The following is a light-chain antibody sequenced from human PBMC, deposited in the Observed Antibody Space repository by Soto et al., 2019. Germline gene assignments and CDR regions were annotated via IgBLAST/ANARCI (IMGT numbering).Light chain of an antibody. J-gene: IGKJ3*01. Sequence: DIQMTQPPSTLAASVGDRVTITCRASQNINRWLAWYQQKPGKAPKVLIYDASNLESGVPSRFSGSGSGTEFTLTITSLQPDDFATYYCQQYDGYFGPGTKVD. CDR1: QNINRW. CDR2: DAS. CDR3: QQYDGY. V-gene: IGKV1-5*01.